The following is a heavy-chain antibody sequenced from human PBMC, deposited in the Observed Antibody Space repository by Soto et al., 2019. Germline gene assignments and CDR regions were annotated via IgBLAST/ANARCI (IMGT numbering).Heavy chain of an antibody. CDR1: GGSITSYS. Sequence: PSETLSLTCTVSGGSITSYSWNWRREPPGKALEWIGYVYNSGSTNYNPSLKSRVTISVDTSKNQFSLKVNSVTAADTAVYYCARRAVVAVTGSLDNWLDPWGQGILVTV. V-gene: IGHV4-59*01. J-gene: IGHJ5*02. CDR2: VYNSGST. CDR3: ARRAVVAVTGSLDNWLDP. D-gene: IGHD2-21*01.